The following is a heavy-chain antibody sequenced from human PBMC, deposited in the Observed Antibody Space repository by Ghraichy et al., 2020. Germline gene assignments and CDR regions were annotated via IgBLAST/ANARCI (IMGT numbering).Heavy chain of an antibody. CDR1: GFTFSSYG. CDR2: MRFDGRKT. CDR3: AKDVLSDWSNYFDY. J-gene: IGHJ4*02. V-gene: IGHV3-30*02. D-gene: IGHD6-19*01. Sequence: GGSLRLSCAASGFTFSSYGMHWVRQAPGKGLEWVTFMRFDGRKTYYTDSVKGRFTISRDNSKSTLYLQMNSLRAEDTAVYYCAKDVLSDWSNYFDYWGQGTLVTVSS.